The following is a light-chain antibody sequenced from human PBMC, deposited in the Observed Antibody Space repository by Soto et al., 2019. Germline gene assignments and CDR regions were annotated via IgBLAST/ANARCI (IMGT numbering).Light chain of an antibody. CDR2: AAS. J-gene: IGKJ1*01. CDR3: QQSYSTPR. V-gene: IGKV1-39*01. CDR1: QSISSY. Sequence: DIQMTQSPSSLPASVGDRVTITCRASQSISSYLNWYQQKPGKAPKILIYAASSLQSGVPSRLSGSGSGTDFTLTISSLQPEDFATYYCQQSYSTPRFGQGTKVDIK.